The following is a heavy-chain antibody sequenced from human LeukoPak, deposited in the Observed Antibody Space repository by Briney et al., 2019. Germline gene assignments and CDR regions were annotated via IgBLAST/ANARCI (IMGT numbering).Heavy chain of an antibody. CDR3: VNPGWYYDSSGYSYYYGMDV. D-gene: IGHD3-22*01. J-gene: IGHJ6*02. CDR2: IFSNGDST. V-gene: IGHV3-64D*09. Sequence: GGSLRLSCSASGFTFSRYGMHWVRQAPGKGLEYVSAIFSNGDSTYYADSVEGRFTISRDNAKNTLYLQMSSLRPDDTAVYYCVNPGWYYDSSGYSYYYGMDVWGQGTTVTVSS. CDR1: GFTFSRYG.